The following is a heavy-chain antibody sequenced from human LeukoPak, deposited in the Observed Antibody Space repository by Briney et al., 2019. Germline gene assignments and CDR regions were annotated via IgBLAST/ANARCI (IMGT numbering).Heavy chain of an antibody. V-gene: IGHV3-43D*03. CDR2: ISWDGGST. CDR3: ARGVGPIDMFDP. CDR1: GFTFDDYA. Sequence: GGSLRLSCAASGFTFDDYAMHWVRQAPGKGLEWVSLISWDGGSTYYADSVKGRFTISRDNSKNTLYLQMNSLRAEDTAVYYCARGVGPIDMFDPWGQGTLVTVSS. J-gene: IGHJ5*02. D-gene: IGHD3-9*01.